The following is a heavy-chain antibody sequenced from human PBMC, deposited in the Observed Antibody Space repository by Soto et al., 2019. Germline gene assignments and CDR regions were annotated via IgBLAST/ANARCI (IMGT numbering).Heavy chain of an antibody. Sequence: SVKVSCKAFGGTFSTFPISWVRQAPGQGLEWMGMIIPLFGTTNHAQKFRGRVTITADESTNTAYMELSSLTSEDTAVYYCAGQRGYSGYDFGYFDYWGRGTLVTVPS. D-gene: IGHD5-12*01. CDR3: AGQRGYSGYDFGYFDY. CDR1: GGTFSTFP. J-gene: IGHJ4*02. V-gene: IGHV1-69*13. CDR2: IIPLFGTT.